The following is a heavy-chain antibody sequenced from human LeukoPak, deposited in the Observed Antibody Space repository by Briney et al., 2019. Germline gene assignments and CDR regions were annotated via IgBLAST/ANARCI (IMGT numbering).Heavy chain of an antibody. CDR3: ATIAATGTPY. Sequence: GASVKVSCKASGYTFTNYGITWVRQAPGQGLEWMGWISAYNGNTKYAQKFQGRVTMTRDTSISTAYMELSRLRSDDTAVYYCATIAATGTPYWGQGTLVTVSS. V-gene: IGHV1-18*01. J-gene: IGHJ4*02. D-gene: IGHD6-13*01. CDR2: ISAYNGNT. CDR1: GYTFTNYG.